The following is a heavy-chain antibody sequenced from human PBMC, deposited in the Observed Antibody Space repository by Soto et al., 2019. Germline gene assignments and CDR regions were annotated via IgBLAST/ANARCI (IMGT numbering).Heavy chain of an antibody. CDR1: GFSLSTSGMC. CDR3: ARIAGDSSGYYYFDY. V-gene: IGHV2-70*01. Sequence: PTLVNPTQTLTLTCTFSGFSLSTSGMCVSWIRQPPGKALEWLALIDWDDDKYYSTSLKTRLTISKDTSKNQVVLTMTNMDPVDTATYYCARIAGDSSGYYYFDYWGQGTLVTVSS. CDR2: IDWDDDK. J-gene: IGHJ4*01. D-gene: IGHD3-22*01.